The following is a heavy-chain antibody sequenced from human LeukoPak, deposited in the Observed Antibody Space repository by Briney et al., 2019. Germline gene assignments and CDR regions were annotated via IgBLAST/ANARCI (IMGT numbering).Heavy chain of an antibody. CDR2: ISYDGSNK. J-gene: IGHJ4*02. CDR1: GFTFSSYA. V-gene: IGHV3-30-3*01. Sequence: GGSLRLSCAASGFTFSSYAMHWVRQAPGKGLEWVAVISYDGSNKYYADSVKGRFTISRDNSKNTLYLQMNSLRAEDTAVYYCARISPTNSYSGYDLIDYWGQGTLVTVSS. D-gene: IGHD5-12*01. CDR3: ARISPTNSYSGYDLIDY.